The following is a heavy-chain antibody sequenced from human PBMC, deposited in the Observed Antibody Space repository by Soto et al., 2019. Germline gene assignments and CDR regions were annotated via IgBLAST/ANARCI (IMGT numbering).Heavy chain of an antibody. V-gene: IGHV4-39*01. CDR1: GGSISSSSYY. J-gene: IGHJ5*02. Sequence: SETLSLTCTVSGGSISSSSYYWGWIRQPPGKGLEWIGSIYYSGSTYYNPSLKSRVTISVDTSKNQFSLKLSSVTAADTAVYYCARPIHDYGDDASNWFDPGAREPWSPSPQ. CDR3: ARPIHDYGDDASNWFDP. D-gene: IGHD4-17*01. CDR2: IYYSGST.